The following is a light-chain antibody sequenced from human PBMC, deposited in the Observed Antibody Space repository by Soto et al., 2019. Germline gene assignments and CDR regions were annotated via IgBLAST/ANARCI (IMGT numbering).Light chain of an antibody. CDR2: AAS. J-gene: IGKJ1*01. CDR3: QKYSSAPWT. CDR1: QGISNY. Sequence: DIQMTQSPSSLSASVGDRVTITCRASQGISNYLAWYQQKPGKVPKLLIYAASNLQSVVPSRFSGSGSGTEFTLTISSLPPEDVATYYCQKYSSAPWTVGQGTKVEIK. V-gene: IGKV1-27*01.